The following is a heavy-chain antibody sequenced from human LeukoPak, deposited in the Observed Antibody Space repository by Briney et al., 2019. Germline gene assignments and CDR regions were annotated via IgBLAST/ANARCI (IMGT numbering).Heavy chain of an antibody. J-gene: IGHJ6*02. CDR1: GFTFSSYA. CDR2: ISYDGSNK. CDR3: ARDSTPLGMDV. D-gene: IGHD2-2*01. Sequence: GGSLRLSCAASGFTFSSYAMHWVRQAPGKGLEWVAVISYDGSNKYYADSVKGRFTISRDNSKNTLYLQMNSLRAEDTAVYYCARDSTPLGMDVWGQGTTVTVSS. V-gene: IGHV3-30*14.